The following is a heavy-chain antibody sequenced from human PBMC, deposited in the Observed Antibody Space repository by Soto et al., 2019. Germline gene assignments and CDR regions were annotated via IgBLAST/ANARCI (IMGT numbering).Heavy chain of an antibody. CDR1: GFTFSSYS. V-gene: IGHV3-48*04. CDR3: ARERYFDWLSYYYYGMDV. J-gene: IGHJ6*02. CDR2: ISSSSNTI. D-gene: IGHD3-9*01. Sequence: GGSLRLSCAASGFTFSSYSMNWVRQAPGKGLEWASYISSSSNTIYYADSVKGRFTISRDNAKNSLYLQMNSLRAEDTAVYYCARERYFDWLSYYYYGMDVWGQGTTVTVSS.